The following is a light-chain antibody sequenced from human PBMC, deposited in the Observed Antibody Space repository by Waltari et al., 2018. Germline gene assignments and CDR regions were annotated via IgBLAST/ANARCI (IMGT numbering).Light chain of an antibody. J-gene: IGKJ3*01. V-gene: IGKV3-20*01. Sequence: EIVLTQSPGTLSLSPGERATLSCRASQSVSINYLAWYQQKYGQAPRLLIYGASSRATGVPDRFTGSGSGTDFTLTISRLEPEDFAVYYCNQYGSSPFTFGPGTKVDSK. CDR2: GAS. CDR1: QSVSINY. CDR3: NQYGSSPFT.